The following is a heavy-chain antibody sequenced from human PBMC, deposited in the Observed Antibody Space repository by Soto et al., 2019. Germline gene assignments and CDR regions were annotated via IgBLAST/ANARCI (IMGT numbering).Heavy chain of an antibody. CDR1: GFTFSSYG. D-gene: IGHD3-9*01. Sequence: SLRLSCAASGFTFSSYGMHWVRQAPGKGLEWVAVISYDGSNKYYADSVKGRFTISRDNSKNTLYLQMNSLRAEDTAVYYCAKGLQYYDILTGPYYYYGMDVWGQGTTVTVSS. CDR3: AKGLQYYDILTGPYYYYGMDV. J-gene: IGHJ6*02. V-gene: IGHV3-30*18. CDR2: ISYDGSNK.